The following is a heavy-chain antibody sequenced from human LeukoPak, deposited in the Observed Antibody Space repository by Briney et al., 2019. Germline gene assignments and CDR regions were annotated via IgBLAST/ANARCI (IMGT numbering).Heavy chain of an antibody. Sequence: SETLSLTCAVYGGSFSGYYWSWIRQPPGKGLEWIGEINHSGSTNYNPSLKSRVTISVDTSKNQFSLKLSAVTAADTAVYYCARGHSTRWFGESKYYFDYWGQGTLVTVSS. J-gene: IGHJ4*02. CDR1: GGSFSGYY. CDR3: ARGHSTRWFGESKYYFDY. D-gene: IGHD3-10*01. CDR2: INHSGST. V-gene: IGHV4-34*01.